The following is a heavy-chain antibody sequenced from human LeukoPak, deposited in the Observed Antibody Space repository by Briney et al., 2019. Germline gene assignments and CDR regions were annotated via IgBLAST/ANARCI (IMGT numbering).Heavy chain of an antibody. CDR3: ARGFNWFDP. V-gene: IGHV4-59*02. CDR2: IYYNGNT. J-gene: IGHJ5*02. Sequence: SETLSLTCTVSGGSVSSYYWSWTRQPPGKGLECIGYIYYNGNTNYNPSLKSRVIISVDMPRNQLSLKLSSVTTADTAVYYCARGFNWFDPWGQGTLVTVSS. CDR1: GGSVSSYY.